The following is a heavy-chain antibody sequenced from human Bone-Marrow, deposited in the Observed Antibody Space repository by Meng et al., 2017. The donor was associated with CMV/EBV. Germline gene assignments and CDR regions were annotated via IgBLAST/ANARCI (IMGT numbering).Heavy chain of an antibody. CDR3: AKIVSRYYYYFGMDV. CDR1: GFIFSDYY. V-gene: IGHV3-23*01. Sequence: GESLKISCAASGFIFSDYYMSWIRQAPGKGLEWVSGISGSGGDTYYPDSVKGRFTLSRDNSDNTLYLQMNSLRAEDTAIYYCAKIVSRYYYYFGMDVWGQGTTVTVSS. D-gene: IGHD5/OR15-5a*01. J-gene: IGHJ6*02. CDR2: ISGSGGDT.